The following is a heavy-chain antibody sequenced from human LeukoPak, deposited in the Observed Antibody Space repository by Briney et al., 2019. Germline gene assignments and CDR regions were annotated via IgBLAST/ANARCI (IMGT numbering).Heavy chain of an antibody. V-gene: IGHV4-4*07. CDR3: AKVAGSRYFDI. CDR1: GGSVSTYY. J-gene: IGHJ2*01. CDR2: FYSSGST. D-gene: IGHD6-19*01. Sequence: SETLSLTCTVSGGSVSTYYWSWIRQPTGKGLEWSGRFYSSGSTSYNPSLKSRVSMSIDTSKNQFSLNLTSVTAADTAVYYCAKVAGSRYFDIWGRGTLVTVSS.